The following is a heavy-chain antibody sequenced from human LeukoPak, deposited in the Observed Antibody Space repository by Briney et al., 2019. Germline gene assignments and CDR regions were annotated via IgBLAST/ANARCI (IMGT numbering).Heavy chain of an antibody. CDR1: GDSISNYY. J-gene: IGHJ4*02. D-gene: IGHD6-19*01. Sequence: SETLSLTCTVSGDSISNYYWSWIRQSPGKELEWIGYMYNRGSTIYNPSLKSRVTISTDTSKNQFSLRLTPETAADTAVYYCARAEKAVTGTLDSWGQGTLITVSS. CDR3: ARAEKAVTGTLDS. CDR2: MYNRGST. V-gene: IGHV4-59*01.